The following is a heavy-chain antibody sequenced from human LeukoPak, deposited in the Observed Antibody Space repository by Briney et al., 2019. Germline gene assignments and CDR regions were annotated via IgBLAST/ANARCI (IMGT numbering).Heavy chain of an antibody. J-gene: IGHJ6*02. CDR2: IIPIFGTA. V-gene: IGHV1-69*13. CDR3: AREKVRQSGMDV. Sequence: SVKVSCKASGGTFSSYAISWVRQAPGQGLEWMGGIIPIFGTANYAQKFQGRVTITADESTSTAYMELSSLRSEDTAVYYCAREKVRQSGMDVWGQGTTVTVSS. CDR1: GGTFSSYA. D-gene: IGHD2-2*01.